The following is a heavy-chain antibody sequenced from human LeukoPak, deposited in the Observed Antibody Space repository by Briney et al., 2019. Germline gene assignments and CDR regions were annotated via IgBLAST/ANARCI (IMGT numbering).Heavy chain of an antibody. D-gene: IGHD2-2*01. CDR2: LDYSGSYI. Sequence: PGGSLRLSCAASGFIFKTYSMNWVRQAPGKGLEWVSSLDYSGSYIYYADSVRGRLTISRDNAKNSLYLQMNSLRAEDTAVYYCARGSSSWLDYWGQGTRVTASS. CDR1: GFIFKTYS. J-gene: IGHJ4*02. V-gene: IGHV3-21*01. CDR3: ARGSSSWLDY.